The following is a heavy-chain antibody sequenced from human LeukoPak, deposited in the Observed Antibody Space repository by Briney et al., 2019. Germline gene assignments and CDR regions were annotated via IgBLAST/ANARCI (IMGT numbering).Heavy chain of an antibody. V-gene: IGHV1-2*02. CDR1: GYTFTGYY. J-gene: IGHJ6*02. D-gene: IGHD2/OR15-2a*01. Sequence: ASVKVSCKASGYTFTGYYMHWVRQAPGQGLEWMGWINPNSGGTNYAQKFQGRVTMTRDTSISTAYMELSRLRSDDTAVYYCARGDSITYYYYGMGVWGQGTTVTVSS. CDR2: INPNSGGT. CDR3: ARGDSITYYYYGMGV.